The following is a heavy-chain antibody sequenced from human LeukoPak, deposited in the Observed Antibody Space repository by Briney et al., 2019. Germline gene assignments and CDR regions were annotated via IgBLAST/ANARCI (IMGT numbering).Heavy chain of an antibody. CDR2: IKQDGSDK. CDR1: GFTFSSYG. V-gene: IGHV3-7*01. CDR3: ARGRY. Sequence: PGGVLSLSCAASGFTFSSYGMSWVRQAPGKGLEWVANIKQDGSDKYYVDSVKGRFTISRDNAKNSLYLQMNSLRGEDTAVYYCARGRYWGQGTLVTVSS. J-gene: IGHJ4*02.